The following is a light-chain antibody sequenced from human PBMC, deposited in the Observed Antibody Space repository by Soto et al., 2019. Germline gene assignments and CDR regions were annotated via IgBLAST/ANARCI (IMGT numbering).Light chain of an antibody. V-gene: IGKV3-15*01. CDR1: QSVSSN. J-gene: IGKJ1*01. CDR2: GAS. CDR3: WT. Sequence: EIVMTQSPATLSVSPGERATLSCRASQSVSSNLAWYQQKPGQAPRLLIYGASTRATGIPARFSGSGSGTEFTLTISSLQSEDFAVWPPWTFGQGTKVEIK.